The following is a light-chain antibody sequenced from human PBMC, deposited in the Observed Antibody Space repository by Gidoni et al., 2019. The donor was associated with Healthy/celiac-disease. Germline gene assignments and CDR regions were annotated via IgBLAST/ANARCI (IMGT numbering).Light chain of an antibody. J-gene: IGKJ1*01. CDR3: QQYNNWPQT. Sequence: EIVMTQFPATLSVSPGERATLSCRASQSVSSNLAWYQQKPGQAPRLLIYGASTRATGIPARFSGSGSGTEFTLTISSLQSEDFAVYYCQQYNNWPQTFXQXTKVEIK. CDR2: GAS. V-gene: IGKV3-15*01. CDR1: QSVSSN.